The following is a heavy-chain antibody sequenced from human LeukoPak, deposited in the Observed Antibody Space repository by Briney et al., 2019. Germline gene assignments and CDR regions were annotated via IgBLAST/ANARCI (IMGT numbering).Heavy chain of an antibody. Sequence: GASVKVSCKVSGYTFTTYGVNWVRQAPGQGLEWMGWINTNTGNPTYAQGFTGRFVFSLDTSVSTAYLQISSLKAEDTAVYYCARDNYYHYDYWGQGTLVTVSS. J-gene: IGHJ4*02. CDR3: ARDNYYHYDY. CDR2: INTNTGNP. D-gene: IGHD3-10*01. V-gene: IGHV7-4-1*02. CDR1: GYTFTTYG.